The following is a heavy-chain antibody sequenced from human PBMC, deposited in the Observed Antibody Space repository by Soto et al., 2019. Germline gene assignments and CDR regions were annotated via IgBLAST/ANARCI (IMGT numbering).Heavy chain of an antibody. CDR3: ARDPGSGSYYGWFDP. J-gene: IGHJ5*02. D-gene: IGHD3-10*01. CDR2: SYYSGST. V-gene: IGHV4-59*01. CDR1: GGSISRYY. Sequence: QVQLQESGPGLVKPSETLSLTCTVSGGSISRYYWNWIRQPPGKGLEWIGYSYYSGSTDYNPSLKSRVTISVDTSKNQFSLKLSSVTAADTAVYYCARDPGSGSYYGWFDPWGQGTLVTVSS.